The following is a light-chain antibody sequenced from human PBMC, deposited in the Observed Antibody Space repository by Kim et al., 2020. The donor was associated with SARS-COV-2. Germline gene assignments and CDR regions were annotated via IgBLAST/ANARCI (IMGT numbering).Light chain of an antibody. V-gene: IGLV2-11*01. Sequence: QSALTQPRSVSGSPGQSVTISCTGTSSDVGGFNYVSWYQQHPGKAPKLMIYDVSERPSGVPDRFSGSKSDYTAFLTISGLQADDEADYYCCSYAGNFDFLFGGGTQLTVL. CDR2: DVS. CDR1: SSDVGGFNY. J-gene: IGLJ3*02. CDR3: CSYAGNFDFL.